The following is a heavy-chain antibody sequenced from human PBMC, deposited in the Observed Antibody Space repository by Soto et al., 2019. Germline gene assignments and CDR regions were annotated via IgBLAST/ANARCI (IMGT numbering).Heavy chain of an antibody. CDR2: INPATGAA. CDR3: ARGGGVGVAGSAAFDM. CDR1: GYPVTAYY. J-gene: IGHJ3*02. Sequence: QLHLVQSGAVVKKPGASVTVSCSASGYPVTAYYMHWVRQAPGRGLECMGGINPATGAAKSTQTSQGRVNTAKETSPSTVFMELSGLRTEDPGVFYCARGGGVGVAGSAAFDMWGQGTLVTVSS. V-gene: IGHV1-2*01. D-gene: IGHD3-3*01.